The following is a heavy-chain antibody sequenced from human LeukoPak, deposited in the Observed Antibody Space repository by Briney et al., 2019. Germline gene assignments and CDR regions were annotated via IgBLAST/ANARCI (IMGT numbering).Heavy chain of an antibody. V-gene: IGHV3-7*01. CDR3: AELGITMIGGV. CDR1: GFTFTTYW. J-gene: IGHJ6*04. CDR2: IKQDGNEK. D-gene: IGHD3-10*02. Sequence: PGVSLRLSCAAAGFTFTTYWMSWVRQAPGKRLELVANIKQDGNEKYYVDSVKGRFTISRDNAKNSLYLQMNSLRAEDTAVYYCAELGITMIGGVWGKGTTVNIAS.